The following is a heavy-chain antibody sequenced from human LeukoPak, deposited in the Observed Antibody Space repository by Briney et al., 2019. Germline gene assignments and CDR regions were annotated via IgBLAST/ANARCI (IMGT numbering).Heavy chain of an antibody. CDR2: ISYDGSNK. J-gene: IGHJ4*02. D-gene: IGHD1-26*01. CDR3: ARSHYTLPYYFDY. Sequence: PGGSLRLSCAASGFTFSSCAMHWVRQAPGKGLEWVAVISYDGSNKYYADSVKGRFTISRDNSKNTLYLQMNSLRAEDTAVYYCARSHYTLPYYFDYWGQGTLVTVSS. V-gene: IGHV3-30-3*01. CDR1: GFTFSSCA.